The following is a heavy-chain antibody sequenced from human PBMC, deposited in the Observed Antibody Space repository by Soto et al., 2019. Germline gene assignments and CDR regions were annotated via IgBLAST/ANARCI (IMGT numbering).Heavy chain of an antibody. Sequence: QVQLVESGGGVVQPGRSLRLSCAASGFTFSSYGMHWVRQAPGKGLEWVAVISYDGSNKYYADSVKGRFTISRDNSKXXLXLXXNSLRAEDTAVYYCAKGSTFYDILTGYPGAEYFQHWGQGTLVTVSS. CDR1: GFTFSSYG. CDR2: ISYDGSNK. J-gene: IGHJ1*01. CDR3: AKGSTFYDILTGYPGAEYFQH. D-gene: IGHD3-9*01. V-gene: IGHV3-30*18.